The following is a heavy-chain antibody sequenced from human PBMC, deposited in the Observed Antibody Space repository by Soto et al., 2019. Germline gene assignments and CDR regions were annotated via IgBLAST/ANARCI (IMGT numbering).Heavy chain of an antibody. CDR1: GFTFSSYA. Sequence: HPGGSLRLSCAASGFTFSSYAMSWVRQAPGKGLEWVSAISGSGGSTYYADSVKGRFTISRDNSKNTLYLQMNSLRAEDTAVYYCAKDQKWLARGRVYGMDVWGQGTTVTVSS. V-gene: IGHV3-23*01. CDR3: AKDQKWLARGRVYGMDV. CDR2: ISGSGGST. J-gene: IGHJ6*02. D-gene: IGHD5-12*01.